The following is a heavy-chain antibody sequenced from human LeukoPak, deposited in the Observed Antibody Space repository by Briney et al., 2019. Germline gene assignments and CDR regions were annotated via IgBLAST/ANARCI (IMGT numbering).Heavy chain of an antibody. J-gene: IGHJ4*02. CDR2: IWNDGSDE. V-gene: IGHV3-33*01. Sequence: GGSLRLSCAASGFSLSDSGMHWVRQAPGKGLEWVALIWNDGSDEHYVDSVKGRFTISRDNTKNSLYLQMNSLRVEDTAVFYCARDQYDTWSRRGNFDSWGQGTLIIVSS. CDR1: GFSLSDSG. CDR3: ARDQYDTWSRRGNFDS. D-gene: IGHD3-3*01.